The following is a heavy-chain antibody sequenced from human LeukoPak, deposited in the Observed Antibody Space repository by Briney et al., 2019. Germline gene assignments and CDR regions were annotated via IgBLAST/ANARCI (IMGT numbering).Heavy chain of an antibody. V-gene: IGHV3-53*01. D-gene: IGHD6-19*01. Sequence: SGGSLRLSCVASGFTVSSTYITWVRQAPGKGLEWVSVLYSGGGPHYADSVRGRFTISRDNSKSTLYLQMNNLKTEDTAVYYCATSSGWYEQFDYWGQGTLVTVSS. CDR2: LYSGGGP. CDR1: GFTVSSTY. CDR3: ATSSGWYEQFDY. J-gene: IGHJ4*02.